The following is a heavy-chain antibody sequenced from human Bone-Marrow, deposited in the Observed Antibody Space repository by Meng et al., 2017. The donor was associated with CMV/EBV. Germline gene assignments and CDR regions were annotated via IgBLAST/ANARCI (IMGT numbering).Heavy chain of an antibody. CDR1: EFAFSSYS. Sequence: GESLKISCVGSEFAFSSYSMNWVRQAPGKGLEWVSSITGTRSYIYYADSVKGRFTISRDNAKNSLYLQMNSLRAEDTAVYYCARVQTGTTWDYFDYWGQGTRVTGSS. J-gene: IGHJ4*02. CDR3: ARVQTGTTWDYFDY. D-gene: IGHD1-7*01. V-gene: IGHV3-21*04. CDR2: ITGTRSYI.